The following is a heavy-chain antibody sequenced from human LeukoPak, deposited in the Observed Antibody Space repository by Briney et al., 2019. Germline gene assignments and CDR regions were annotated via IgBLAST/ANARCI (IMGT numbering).Heavy chain of an antibody. J-gene: IGHJ4*02. CDR2: IYDSGNT. V-gene: IGHV4-59*11. D-gene: IGHD5-18*01. Sequence: PSETLSLTCIVSSGSIYDHYWSWIRQPPGKGLEWIGYIYDSGNTNYNPSLKSRVTISIDMSKNQFSLNLTSVTAADTAVYYCARDQIGYGLDYWGQGTLLTVSS. CDR3: ARDQIGYGLDY. CDR1: SGSIYDHY.